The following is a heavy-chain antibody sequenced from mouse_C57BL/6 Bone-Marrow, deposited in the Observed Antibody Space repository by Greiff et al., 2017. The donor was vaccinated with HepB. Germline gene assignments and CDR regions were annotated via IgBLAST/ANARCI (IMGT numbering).Heavy chain of an antibody. CDR3: ARPGDFDY. V-gene: IGHV1-50*01. CDR1: GYTFTSYW. Sequence: QVQLQQPGAELVKPGASVKLSCKASGYTFTSYWMQWVKQRPGQGLEWIGEIDPSDSYTNYNQKFKGKATLTVDTSSSTDYMQLRSLTSEDSAVYYCARPGDFDYWGQGTTLTVSS. J-gene: IGHJ2*01. CDR2: IDPSDSYT.